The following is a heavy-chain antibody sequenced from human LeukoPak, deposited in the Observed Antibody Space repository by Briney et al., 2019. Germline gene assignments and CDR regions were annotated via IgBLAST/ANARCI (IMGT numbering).Heavy chain of an antibody. V-gene: IGHV3-23*01. CDR1: GFTFSSYA. CDR2: ISGSGGST. Sequence: PGRYLRLSCAASGFTFSSYAMSWVRQAPGKELEWVSAISGSGGSTYYADSVKGRFTISRDNSKNTLYLQMNSLRAVDTAVYYCAKDRGAAAGSLPPDDYWGQGTLVTVSS. CDR3: AKDRGAAAGSLPPDDY. J-gene: IGHJ4*02. D-gene: IGHD6-13*01.